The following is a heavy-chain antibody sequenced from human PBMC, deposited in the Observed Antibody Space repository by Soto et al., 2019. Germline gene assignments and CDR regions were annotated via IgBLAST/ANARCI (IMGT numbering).Heavy chain of an antibody. CDR3: ARGSRIAVSGTTRNGMDV. CDR1: GYTFSGYY. Sequence: QVQLVQSGAEVKKPGASVKVSCKASGYTFSGYYIQWVRQAPGQGLEGMGWTNPNSGGTKYAQKFQGWVTMTRDTAITTAYMELRRLTADDTAVYHCARGSRIAVSGTTRNGMDVWGQGTTVTVSS. V-gene: IGHV1-2*04. D-gene: IGHD6-19*01. CDR2: TNPNSGGT. J-gene: IGHJ6*02.